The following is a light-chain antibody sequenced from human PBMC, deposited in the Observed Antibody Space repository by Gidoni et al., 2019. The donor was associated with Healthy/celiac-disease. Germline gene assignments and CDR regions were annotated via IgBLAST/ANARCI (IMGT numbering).Light chain of an antibody. CDR3: QQGYSTPPT. J-gene: IGKJ1*01. CDR1: PSISSY. V-gene: IGKV1-39*01. Sequence: DIQLTQSPSSLSASVGDRVTITCRASPSISSYLNWYQQRPGKAPKLLIYAASSLQSGAPSRFSGSGSGTDFTLTISSLQPEDFATYCWQQGYSTPPTFGQGTKVEIK. CDR2: AAS.